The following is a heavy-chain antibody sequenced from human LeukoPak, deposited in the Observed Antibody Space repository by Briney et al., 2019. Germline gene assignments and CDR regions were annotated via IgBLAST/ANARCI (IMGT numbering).Heavy chain of an antibody. CDR2: LSSSGSII. Sequence: PGGSLRLSCAASGFTFSDYYMSWIRQAPGKGLEWVSYLSSSGSIIYYADSVKGRFTISRDNAKNSLYLQMNSLRAEDTAVYYCARAPTRAAAGTSTGDYYGMDVWGQGTTVTVSS. D-gene: IGHD6-13*01. J-gene: IGHJ6*02. V-gene: IGHV3-11*01. CDR3: ARAPTRAAAGTSTGDYYGMDV. CDR1: GFTFSDYY.